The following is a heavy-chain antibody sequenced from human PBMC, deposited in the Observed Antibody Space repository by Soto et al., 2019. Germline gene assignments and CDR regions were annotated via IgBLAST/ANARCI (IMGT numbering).Heavy chain of an antibody. J-gene: IGHJ5*02. CDR2: IYHSGRT. CDR3: ARVYYGFWRSFDP. Sequence: QLQLQESGSGLVKPSQTLSLTCAVSGGSISSGGYSWSWIRQPPGKGLEWIGYIYHSGRTYYNPSRKSRVTISVDRSKNQFSLELSSVTAADTAVHYCARVYYGFWRSFDPWGQGTLGTVSS. CDR1: GGSISSGGYS. V-gene: IGHV4-30-2*01. D-gene: IGHD3-3*01.